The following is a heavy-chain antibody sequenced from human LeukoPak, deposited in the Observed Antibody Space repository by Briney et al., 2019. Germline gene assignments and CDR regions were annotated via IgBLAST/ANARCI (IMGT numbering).Heavy chain of an antibody. CDR3: ARGLIGDPYYYYGMVV. V-gene: IGHV1-8*01. J-gene: IGHJ6*02. CDR1: GYTFTSYD. CDR2: MNPNSGNT. Sequence: ASVTVSCKASGYTFTSYDINWVRQATGQGLEWMGWMNPNSGNTGYAQKFQGRVTMTRNTSISTAYMELSSLRSEDTAVYYCARGLIGDPYYYYGMVVWGQGTTVTVSS. D-gene: IGHD7-27*01.